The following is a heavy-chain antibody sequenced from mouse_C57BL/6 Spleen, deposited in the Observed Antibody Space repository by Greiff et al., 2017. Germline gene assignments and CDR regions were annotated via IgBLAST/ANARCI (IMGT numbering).Heavy chain of an antibody. Sequence: DVKLVESGGGLVKPGGSLKLSCAASGFTFSDYGMHWVRQAPEKGLEWVAYISSGSSTIYYADTVKGRFTISRDNAKNTLFLQMTSLRSEDTAMYYCARGGPKGFAYWGQGTLVTVSA. D-gene: IGHD3-3*01. CDR1: GFTFSDYG. V-gene: IGHV5-17*01. CDR2: ISSGSSTI. CDR3: ARGGPKGFAY. J-gene: IGHJ3*01.